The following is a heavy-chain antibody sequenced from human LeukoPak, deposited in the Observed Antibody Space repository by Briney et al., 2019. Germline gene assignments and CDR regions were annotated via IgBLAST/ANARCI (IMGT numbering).Heavy chain of an antibody. J-gene: IGHJ3*02. V-gene: IGHV4-30-2*01. CDR1: GGSISSGGYS. Sequence: SQTLSLTCAVSGGSISSGGYSWSWIRQPPGKGLEWIGYIYHSGSTYYNPSLKSRVTISVDRSKNPFSLKLSSVTAADTAVYYCARVQHIVVVTASHAFDIWGQGTMVTVSS. CDR3: ARVQHIVVVTASHAFDI. CDR2: IYHSGST. D-gene: IGHD2-21*02.